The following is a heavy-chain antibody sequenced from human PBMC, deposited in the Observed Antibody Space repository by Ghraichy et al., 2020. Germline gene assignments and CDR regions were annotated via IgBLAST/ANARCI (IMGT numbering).Heavy chain of an antibody. CDR3: ARRRYGSSSWEFDY. D-gene: IGHD6-13*01. V-gene: IGHV4-59*01. CDR2: IYNSGST. Sequence: SETLSLTCTVTGGSIRSYYWSWIRQPPGKGLEWIGNIYNSGSTNYNPSLQSRVTISEDTSKNQFSLKVSSVTAADTAVYYCARRRYGSSSWEFDYWGQGTLVTVSS. J-gene: IGHJ4*02. CDR1: GGSIRSYY.